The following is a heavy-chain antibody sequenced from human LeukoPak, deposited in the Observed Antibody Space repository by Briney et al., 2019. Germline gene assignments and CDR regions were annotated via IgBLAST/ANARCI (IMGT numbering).Heavy chain of an antibody. V-gene: IGHV4-38-2*02. CDR1: GYSISTGDY. J-gene: IGHJ4*02. CDR2: IYHSGST. Sequence: SETLSLTCIVSGYSISTGDYWGWIRQPPEKGLERIGNIYHSGSTYYNPSLKSRVTISVDTSKIQFSLKLNSVTAANTAVYYCARGLSHTRYGGQGTLVTVPS. CDR3: ARGLSHTRY.